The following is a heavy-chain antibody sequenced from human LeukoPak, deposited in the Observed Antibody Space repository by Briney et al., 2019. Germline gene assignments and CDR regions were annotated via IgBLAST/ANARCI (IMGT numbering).Heavy chain of an antibody. J-gene: IGHJ4*02. V-gene: IGHV1-2*02. CDR2: INPNSGGT. CDR3: ARGYYYDSSGYSY. D-gene: IGHD3-22*01. CDR1: GYTFTGYY. Sequence: ASVKVSCKASGYTFTGYYMHWVRQAPRHRLEWMGWINPNSGGTNYAQKFQGRVTMTRDTSISTAYMELSRLRSDDTAVYYCARGYYYDSSGYSYWGQGTLVTVSS.